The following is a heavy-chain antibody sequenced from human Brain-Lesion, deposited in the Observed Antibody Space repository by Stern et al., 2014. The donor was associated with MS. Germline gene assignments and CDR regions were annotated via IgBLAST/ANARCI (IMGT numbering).Heavy chain of an antibody. J-gene: IGHJ4*02. D-gene: IGHD2-21*02. CDR3: AADPRAMTVFY. CDR2: IKQDGSEK. Sequence: MQLVQSGGGLVQPGGSLRLSCAASGLTLSSYWMSWVRQAPGKGLEWVANIKQDGSEKYYVDSVKGRFTISRDNAKNSLFLQMNSLRAEDTAVYYCAADPRAMTVFYWGQGTLGTVSS. V-gene: IGHV3-7*01. CDR1: GLTLSSYW.